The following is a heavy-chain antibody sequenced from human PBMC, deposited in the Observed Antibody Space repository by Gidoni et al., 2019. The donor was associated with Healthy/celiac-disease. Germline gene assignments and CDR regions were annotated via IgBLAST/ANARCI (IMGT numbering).Heavy chain of an antibody. CDR3: ARDFWEKPREVGWVVVAATRFNFDY. V-gene: IGHV3-21*01. Sequence: EVQLVESGGGLVKPGGSLRLSCAASGFTFSSYSMNWVRQAPGKGLEWVSSISSSSSYIDYADSVKGRFTISRDNAKNSLYLQMNSLRAEDTAVYYCARDFWEKPREVGWVVVAATRFNFDYWGQGTLVTVSS. CDR1: GFTFSSYS. CDR2: ISSSSSYI. D-gene: IGHD2-15*01. J-gene: IGHJ4*02.